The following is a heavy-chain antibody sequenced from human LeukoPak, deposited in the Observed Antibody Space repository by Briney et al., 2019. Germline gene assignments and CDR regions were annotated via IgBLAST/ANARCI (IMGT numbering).Heavy chain of an antibody. Sequence: SETLSLTCTVSGGSISSFYWSWIRQPPGKGLEWIGYIYYSGTTNYNPSLKSRVTISVDTSKSQFSLKLSSVTAADTAVYYCARARKYSGYDDYFDYWGQGTLVTVSS. V-gene: IGHV4-59*01. J-gene: IGHJ4*02. CDR2: IYYSGTT. CDR3: ARARKYSGYDDYFDY. D-gene: IGHD5-12*01. CDR1: GGSISSFY.